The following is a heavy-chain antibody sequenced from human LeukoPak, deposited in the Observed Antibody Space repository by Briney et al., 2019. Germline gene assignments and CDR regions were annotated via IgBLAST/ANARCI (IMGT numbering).Heavy chain of an antibody. Sequence: PGGSLRLSCAASGFTFSSYGMHWVSQAPGKGLEWEAVIWYDGSNKYYADSVKGRFTISRDNSKNTLYLQMNSLRAEDTAVYYCAKGSQYYDFWSGYSAGYYYGMDVWGQGTTVTVSS. CDR1: GFTFSSYG. J-gene: IGHJ6*02. V-gene: IGHV3-33*06. CDR3: AKGSQYYDFWSGYSAGYYYGMDV. D-gene: IGHD3-3*01. CDR2: IWYDGSNK.